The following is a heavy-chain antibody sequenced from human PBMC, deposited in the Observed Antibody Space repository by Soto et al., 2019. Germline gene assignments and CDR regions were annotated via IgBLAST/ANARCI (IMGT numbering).Heavy chain of an antibody. CDR2: IWYDGSNK. V-gene: IGHV3-33*01. CDR3: ARDADWYFDR. CDR1: GFTFSSYG. J-gene: IGHJ2*01. Sequence: QVQLVESGGGVVQPGRSLRLSCAASGFTFSSYGMHWVRQAPGKGLEWVAVIWYDGSNKYYADSVKGRCTISRDNSKNSLYLQMNSLRAEDTAVYYCARDADWYFDRWGLGAMVTVAS.